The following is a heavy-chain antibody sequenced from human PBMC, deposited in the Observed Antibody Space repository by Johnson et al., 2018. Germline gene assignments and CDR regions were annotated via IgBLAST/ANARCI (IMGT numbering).Heavy chain of an antibody. J-gene: IGHJ6*03. CDR1: GFTFDDYA. Sequence: VQLVESGGGLVQPGRSLRLSCAASGFTFDDYAMHWVRQAPGKGLEWVSGISWNSGSIGYADSVKGRFTISRDNAKNSLYLQMNSLRAEDTALDYCAKDKGTEYMDGWGKGTKVTGSS. D-gene: IGHD1-14*01. V-gene: IGHV3-9*01. CDR2: ISWNSGSI. CDR3: AKDKGTEYMDG.